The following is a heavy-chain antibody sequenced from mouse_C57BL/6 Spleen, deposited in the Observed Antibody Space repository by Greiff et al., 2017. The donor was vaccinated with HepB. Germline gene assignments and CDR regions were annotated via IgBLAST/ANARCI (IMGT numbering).Heavy chain of an antibody. Sequence: EVQRVESGGGLVKPGGSLKLSCAASGFTFSDYGMHWVRQAPEKGLEWVAYISSGSSTIYYADTVKGRFTISRDNAKNTLFLQMTSLRSEDTAMYYCARGVVAKGYYFDYWGQGTTLTVSS. CDR3: ARGVVAKGYYFDY. CDR1: GFTFSDYG. V-gene: IGHV5-17*01. J-gene: IGHJ2*01. D-gene: IGHD1-1*01. CDR2: ISSGSSTI.